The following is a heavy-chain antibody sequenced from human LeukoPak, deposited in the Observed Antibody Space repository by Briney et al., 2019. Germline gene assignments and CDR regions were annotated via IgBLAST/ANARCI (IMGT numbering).Heavy chain of an antibody. CDR1: GHTFTGYY. V-gene: IGHV1-2*02. Sequence: ASVRVSCKASGHTFTGYYMHWVRQAPGQGLEWMGWINANSGGTNYAQKFQGRVTMTRDTSISTAYMELSRLRSDDTAVYYCARDLRGFWMDTAATHFDYWGQGTLVTVTS. D-gene: IGHD5-18*01. J-gene: IGHJ4*02. CDR2: INANSGGT. CDR3: ARDLRGFWMDTAATHFDY.